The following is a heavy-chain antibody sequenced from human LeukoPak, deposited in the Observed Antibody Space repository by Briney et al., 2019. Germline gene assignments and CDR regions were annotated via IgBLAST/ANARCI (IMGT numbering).Heavy chain of an antibody. J-gene: IGHJ5*02. CDR2: INPNSGGT. CDR1: GYTFTGYY. CDR3: ASLADSGSCSGGSCSGSDP. D-gene: IGHD2-15*01. V-gene: IGHV1-2*02. Sequence: ASVKVSCKASGYTFTGYYMHWVRQAPGQGLEWMGWINPNSGGTNYAQKFQGRVTITADKSTSTAYMELSSLRSEDTAVYYCASLADSGSCSGGSCSGSDPWGQGTLVTVSS.